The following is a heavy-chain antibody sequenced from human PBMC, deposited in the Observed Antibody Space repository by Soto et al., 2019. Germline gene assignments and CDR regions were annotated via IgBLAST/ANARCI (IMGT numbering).Heavy chain of an antibody. CDR2: IFYKGST. CDR1: GGSISSDDHY. Sequence: QVQLQESGPGLVKPSQTLSLTCTVSGGSISSDDHYWSWIRQPPGKGLEWLGYIFYKGSTYYSPSLKSRASMSVDTSKNQFALKLTSVAAADTAVYYCARVSFLFGSGFRLDYWGQGALVTVSS. V-gene: IGHV4-30-4*01. D-gene: IGHD1-26*01. J-gene: IGHJ4*02. CDR3: ARVSFLFGSGFRLDY.